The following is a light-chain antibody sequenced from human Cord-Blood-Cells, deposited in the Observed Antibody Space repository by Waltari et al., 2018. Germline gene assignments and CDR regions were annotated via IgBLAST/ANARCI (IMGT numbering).Light chain of an antibody. CDR2: DVS. J-gene: IGLJ2*01. Sequence: QSALTPPASVSGSPGQSITISCPGTSSHLGGYNYVPWYQQRPGKAPKLMIYDVSKRPSGVSNRFSGSKSGNTASLTISGLQAEDEADYYCSSYTSSSTVVFGGGTKLTVL. V-gene: IGLV2-14*01. CDR1: SSHLGGYNY. CDR3: SSYTSSSTVV.